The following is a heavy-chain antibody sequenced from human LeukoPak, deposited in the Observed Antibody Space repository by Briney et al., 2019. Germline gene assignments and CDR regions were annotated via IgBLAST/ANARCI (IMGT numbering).Heavy chain of an antibody. V-gene: IGHV1-46*01. CDR1: GYTFTSYY. CDR2: INPSGGST. D-gene: IGHD2-2*03. CDR3: ARTGYCSSTSCYPFLYYYYYGMDV. J-gene: IGHJ6*02. Sequence: ASVKVSCKASGYTFTSYYMHWVRQAPGQGLEWMGIINPSGGSTSYAQKFQGRVTMTRDTSTSTVYMELSSLRSEDTAVYYCARTGYCSSTSCYPFLYYYYYGMDVWGQGTTVTVSS.